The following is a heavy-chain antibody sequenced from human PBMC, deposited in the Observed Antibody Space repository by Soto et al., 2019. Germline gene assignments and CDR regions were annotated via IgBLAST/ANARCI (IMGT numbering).Heavy chain of an antibody. D-gene: IGHD3-3*01. Sequence: GASVKVSCKASGYTFTSYGISWVRQAPGQRLEWMGWINAGNGNTKYSQKFQDRVTITMDTSASTAYMELSSLRSEDTAVYYCARASGAFDIWGQGTMVTVS. CDR2: INAGNGNT. V-gene: IGHV1-3*01. J-gene: IGHJ3*02. CDR3: ARASGAFDI. CDR1: GYTFTSYG.